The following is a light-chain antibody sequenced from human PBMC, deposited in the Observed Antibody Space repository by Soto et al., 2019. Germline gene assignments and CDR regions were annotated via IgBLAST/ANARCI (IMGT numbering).Light chain of an antibody. J-gene: IGKJ4*01. CDR1: QSVTSS. V-gene: IGKV3-11*01. Sequence: EIVLTQSPRTLSLSQGERDTLSCRASQSVTSSLAWFQQKPGQATRLLIYDVSVRATGIPARFSGSGSGTDFTLTISSLDPEDFAVYYCQQRTSWPTFGGGTKVDI. CDR2: DVS. CDR3: QQRTSWPT.